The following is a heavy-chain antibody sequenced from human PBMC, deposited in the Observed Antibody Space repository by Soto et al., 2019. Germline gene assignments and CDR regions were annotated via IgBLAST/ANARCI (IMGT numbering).Heavy chain of an antibody. J-gene: IGHJ5*02. CDR3: ARRRDGSSWFDP. D-gene: IGHD6-13*01. V-gene: IGHV4-39*01. Sequence: SETLSLTCSVSGGSIITTNDYWGWIRQSPERGLEWIGYVYHTGSAFHNPSLKSRTTMSVDTSKNQFSLRLTSMTAADTSVYYCARRRDGSSWFDPWGQGILVTVSS. CDR1: GGSIITTNDY. CDR2: VYHTGSA.